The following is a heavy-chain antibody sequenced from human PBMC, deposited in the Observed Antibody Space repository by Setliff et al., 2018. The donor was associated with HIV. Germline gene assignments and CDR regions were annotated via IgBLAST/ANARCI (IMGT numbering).Heavy chain of an antibody. CDR3: ARGDFDF. CDR2: IIPGLGTS. V-gene: IGHV1-69*08. CDR1: GGAPNIYS. Sequence: SVKVSCKASGGAPNIYSISWVRQAPGQGLEWMGRIIPGLGTSVYAQKFQGRVTFTRDSSASTVYMEMSSLRSEDTAMFYCARGDFDFWGQGTLVTVSS. D-gene: IGHD2-21*01. J-gene: IGHJ4*02.